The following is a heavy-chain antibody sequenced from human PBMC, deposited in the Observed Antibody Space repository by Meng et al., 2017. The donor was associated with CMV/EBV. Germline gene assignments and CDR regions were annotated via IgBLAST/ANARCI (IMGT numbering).Heavy chain of an antibody. CDR3: ATTSDRVHYYYGMDV. V-gene: IGHV1-8*01. Sequence: ASVKVSCKASGYTFTSYDINWVRRATGQGLEWMGWMNPNSGNTGYAQKFQGRVTMTRNTSISTAYMELSSLRSEDTAVYYCATTSDRVHYYYGMDVWGQGTTVTVSS. D-gene: IGHD2-2*01. CDR1: GYTFTSYD. J-gene: IGHJ6*02. CDR2: MNPNSGNT.